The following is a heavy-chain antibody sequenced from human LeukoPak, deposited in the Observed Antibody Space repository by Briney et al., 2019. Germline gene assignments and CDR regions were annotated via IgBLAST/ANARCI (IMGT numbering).Heavy chain of an antibody. V-gene: IGHV3-64*01. CDR3: ARGYSSSPLGAFDI. CDR1: GFTFSDYS. Sequence: GGSLRLSCSASGFTFSDYSMHWVRQAPGKGLEYASAISSNGGSTYYANSVKGRFTISRDNSKNTLYLQMGSLRAEDMAVYYCARGYSSSPLGAFDIWGQGTMVTVSS. D-gene: IGHD6-6*01. J-gene: IGHJ3*02. CDR2: ISSNGGST.